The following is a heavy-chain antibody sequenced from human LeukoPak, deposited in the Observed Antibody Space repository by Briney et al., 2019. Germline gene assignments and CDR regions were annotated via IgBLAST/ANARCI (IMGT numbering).Heavy chain of an antibody. Sequence: GGSLRLSCAASGFTFSSHWMNWIRQAPGKGLVWVSRIKSDESTTSYADSVKGRFTIYRDNARNTLYLQMNSLRTEDTAVYYCARGDGGSYRGIFDLWGQGTLVTVSS. J-gene: IGHJ4*02. V-gene: IGHV3-74*01. D-gene: IGHD2-15*01. CDR3: ARGDGGSYRGIFDL. CDR2: IKSDESTT. CDR1: GFTFSSHW.